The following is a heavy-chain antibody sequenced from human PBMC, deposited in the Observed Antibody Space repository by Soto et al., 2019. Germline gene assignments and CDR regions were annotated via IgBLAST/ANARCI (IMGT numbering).Heavy chain of an antibody. V-gene: IGHV3-23*01. D-gene: IGHD2-15*01. Sequence: GGSLRLSCSASGFTFSSYAMSWVRQAPGKGLEWVSAISGSGGSTYYADSVKGRFTISRDNSKNTLYLQMNSLRAEDTAVYYCAKSDYCSGGSCIILYFDYWGQGTLVTVSS. CDR3: AKSDYCSGGSCIILYFDY. CDR1: GFTFSSYA. CDR2: ISGSGGST. J-gene: IGHJ4*02.